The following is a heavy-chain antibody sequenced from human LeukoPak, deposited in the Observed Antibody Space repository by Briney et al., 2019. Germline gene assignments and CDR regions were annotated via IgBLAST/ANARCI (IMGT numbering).Heavy chain of an antibody. Sequence: SETLSLTCAVSGGSISSGGYSWSWIRQPPGKGLEWIGYIYHSGSTYYNPSLKSRVTISVDRSKSQFSLKLSSVTAADTAVYYCARRVARGSPVKSYYFDYWGQGTLVTVSS. CDR1: GGSISSGGYS. CDR3: ARRVARGSPVKSYYFDY. D-gene: IGHD3-3*01. J-gene: IGHJ4*02. V-gene: IGHV4-30-2*01. CDR2: IYHSGST.